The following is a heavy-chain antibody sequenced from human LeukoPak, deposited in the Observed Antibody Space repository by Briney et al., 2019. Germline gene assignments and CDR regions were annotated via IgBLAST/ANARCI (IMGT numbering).Heavy chain of an antibody. CDR1: GFTFSSIA. CDR3: AKGQELDDGVFDS. J-gene: IGHJ4*02. V-gene: IGHV3-23*01. Sequence: GGPLRLSCAASGFTFSSIAMTWVRQAPGKGLEWVSSIRSNGDTTYNADSVKGRFTISRDNSKNTLYLQMNSLRVEDTAIYYCAKGQELDDGVFDSWGQGTLVTVSS. D-gene: IGHD1-1*01. CDR2: IRSNGDTT.